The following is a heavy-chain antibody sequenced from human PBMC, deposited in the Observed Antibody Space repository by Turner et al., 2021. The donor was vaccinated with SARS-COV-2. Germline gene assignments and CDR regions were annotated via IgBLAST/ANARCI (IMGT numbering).Heavy chain of an antibody. CDR1: GFTFSSFA. Sequence: QVQLVESGGGVVQPGRSLRLSCVASGFTFSSFAMHWVRQAPGEGLEWVAAIVYDGSNEFYADSVKGRFTISRDNSKNTLFLQMNSLKAEDSAVYYCAKDVTRGVEGRQGVGAWDYWGQGTLVTVSS. V-gene: IGHV3-30-3*01. CDR2: IVYDGSNE. D-gene: IGHD1-1*01. J-gene: IGHJ4*02. CDR3: AKDVTRGVEGRQGVGAWDY.